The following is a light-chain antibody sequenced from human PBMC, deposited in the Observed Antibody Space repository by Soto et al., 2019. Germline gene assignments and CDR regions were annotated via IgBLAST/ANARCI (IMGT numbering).Light chain of an antibody. CDR3: QQYNNWPAA. Sequence: EIVMTRSPATLSVSPGERATLSCRASQSVSSNLAWYQQKPGQAPRLLIYGTSIRATGIPARFSGSGSGTEFTLTISSLQSEDFAVYYCQQYNNWPAAFGQGXKVDIK. J-gene: IGKJ1*01. CDR2: GTS. CDR1: QSVSSN. V-gene: IGKV3D-15*01.